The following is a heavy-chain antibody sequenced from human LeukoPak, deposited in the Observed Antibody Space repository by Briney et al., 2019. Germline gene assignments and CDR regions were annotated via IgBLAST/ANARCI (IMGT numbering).Heavy chain of an antibody. V-gene: IGHV3-30*04. CDR1: GFTFSSYA. Sequence: GGSLRLSCAASGFTFSSYAMHWVRQAPGKGLEWVAVISYDGSNKYYADSVKGRFTISRDNSKNTLYLQMNSLRAVDTAVYYCATMGGDYHSHYYYGMDVWGKGTTVTVSS. CDR2: ISYDGSNK. D-gene: IGHD4-17*01. CDR3: ATMGGDYHSHYYYGMDV. J-gene: IGHJ6*04.